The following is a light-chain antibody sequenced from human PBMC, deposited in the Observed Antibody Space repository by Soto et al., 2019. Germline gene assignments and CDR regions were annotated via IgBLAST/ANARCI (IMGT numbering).Light chain of an antibody. Sequence: PGERVTLSCRASQRVSSSFLTWYQQKPGQAPRLLIYGASTRATSIPARFSGCGSGTDFTLTISSLQPEDFAVYYCQQDYNLPTFGQGTKVEIK. CDR1: QRVSSSF. V-gene: IGKV3D-7*01. CDR3: QQDYNLPT. J-gene: IGKJ1*01. CDR2: GAS.